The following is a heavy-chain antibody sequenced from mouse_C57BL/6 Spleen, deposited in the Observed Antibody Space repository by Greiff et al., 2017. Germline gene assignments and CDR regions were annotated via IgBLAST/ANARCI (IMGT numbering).Heavy chain of an antibody. CDR2: IYPGDGDT. J-gene: IGHJ2*01. D-gene: IGHD1-1*01. CDR3: ARNLLPLYYYFDY. Sequence: QVQLKESGAELVKPGASVKISCKASGYAFSSYWMNWVKQRPGKGLEWIGQIYPGDGDTNYNGKFKGKATLTADKSSSTAYMQLSSLTSEDSAVYFCARNLLPLYYYFDYWGQGTTLTVSS. V-gene: IGHV1-80*01. CDR1: GYAFSSYW.